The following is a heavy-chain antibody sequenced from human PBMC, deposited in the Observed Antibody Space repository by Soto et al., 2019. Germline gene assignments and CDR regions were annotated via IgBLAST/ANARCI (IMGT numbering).Heavy chain of an antibody. CDR1: GFTFSSYA. V-gene: IGHV3-30-3*01. CDR3: ARSPPHYDSSGYYPDY. Sequence: GGSLRLSCAASGFTFSSYAMHWVRQAPGKGLEWVAVISYDGSNKYYADSVKGRFTISRDNSKNTLYLQMNSLRAEDTAVYYCARSPPHYDSSGYYPDYWGQGTLVTVSS. J-gene: IGHJ4*02. CDR2: ISYDGSNK. D-gene: IGHD3-22*01.